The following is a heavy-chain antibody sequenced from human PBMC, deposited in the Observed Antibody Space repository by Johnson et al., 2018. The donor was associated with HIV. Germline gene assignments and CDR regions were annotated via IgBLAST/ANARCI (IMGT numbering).Heavy chain of an antibody. Sequence: VQLVESGGGVVQPGRSLRLSCAVSGFTFTSHGMHWVRQAPGKGLEWVAVISYDGSNKYYADSVKGRFTNCRDNSKNSLYLQMNSLSADDTAVYYFARPTHSYGYAFDIWGQGTMVTVSS. CDR3: ARPTHSYGYAFDI. D-gene: IGHD5-18*01. CDR2: ISYDGSNK. J-gene: IGHJ3*02. V-gene: IGHV3-30*03. CDR1: GFTFTSHG.